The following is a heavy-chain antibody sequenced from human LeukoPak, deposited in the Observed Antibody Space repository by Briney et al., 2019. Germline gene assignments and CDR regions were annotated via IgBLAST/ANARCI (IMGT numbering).Heavy chain of an antibody. D-gene: IGHD6-13*01. J-gene: IGHJ4*02. Sequence: PSETLSLTCAVYGGSFSGYYGSWGRQPPGKGVGGVGQIHHSAPTNYTPSLKSRVTISVDTSNNHFSLKLSSVTAADTAVYYCARGWAAAGKAPLDYWGQGTLVTVSS. CDR1: GGSFSGYY. CDR3: ARGWAAAGKAPLDY. V-gene: IGHV4-34*01. CDR2: IHHSAPT.